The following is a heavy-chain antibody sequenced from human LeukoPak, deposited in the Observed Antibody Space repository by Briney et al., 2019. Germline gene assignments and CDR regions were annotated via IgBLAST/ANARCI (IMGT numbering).Heavy chain of an antibody. J-gene: IGHJ4*02. CDR1: GFIFSAYE. CDR3: ATDSSIAAEVDY. CDR2: ISSSGSTI. D-gene: IGHD6-6*01. V-gene: IGHV3-48*03. Sequence: PGGSLRLSCAASGFIFSAYEMNCVRQAPGKGLEWVSYISSSGSTIYYADSVKGRFTISRDNAKNSLYLQMNSLRAEDTAVYYCATDSSIAAEVDYWGQGTLVTVSS.